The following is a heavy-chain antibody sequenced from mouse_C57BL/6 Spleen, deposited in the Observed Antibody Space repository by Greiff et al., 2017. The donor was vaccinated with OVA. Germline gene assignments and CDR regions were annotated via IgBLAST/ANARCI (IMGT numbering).Heavy chain of an antibody. CDR2: ISSGGSYT. CDR1: EYEFPSHD. D-gene: IGHD2-12*01. V-gene: IGHV5-6*01. Sequence: EVHLVESGGGLVQPGESLKLSCESNEYEFPSHDMSWVRQTPDKRLEWVATISSGGSYTYYPDSVKGRFTISRDNAKNTLYLQMSSLKSEDTAMYYCARHLSLYTWFAYWGQGTLVTVSA. CDR3: ARHLSLYTWFAY. J-gene: IGHJ3*01.